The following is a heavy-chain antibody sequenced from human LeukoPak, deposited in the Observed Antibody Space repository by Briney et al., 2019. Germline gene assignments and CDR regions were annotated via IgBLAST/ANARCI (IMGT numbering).Heavy chain of an antibody. CDR1: GGTFSSYA. J-gene: IGHJ5*02. Sequence: ASVKVSCKASGGTFSSYAISWVRQAPGQGLEWMGGIIPIFGTANYAQKFQGRVTITADESTSTAYMELSSLRSEDTAVYYCARDRVRRGISGWFDPWGQGTLVTVSS. D-gene: IGHD3-16*01. V-gene: IGHV1-69*13. CDR3: ARDRVRRGISGWFDP. CDR2: IIPIFGTA.